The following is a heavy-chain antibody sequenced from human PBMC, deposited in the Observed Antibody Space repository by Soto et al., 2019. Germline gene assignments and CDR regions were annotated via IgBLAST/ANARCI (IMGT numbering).Heavy chain of an antibody. J-gene: IGHJ6*02. CDR3: ARIYCSGGSCYHYGMDV. D-gene: IGHD2-15*01. V-gene: IGHV1-69*13. CDR1: GGTFSSYA. CDR2: IIPIFGTA. Sequence: SVKVSCKASGGTFSSYAISWVRQAPGQGLEWMGGIIPIFGTANYAQKFQCRVTITADESTSTAYMELSSLRSEDTAVYYCARIYCSGGSCYHYGMDVWGQGTTVTVSS.